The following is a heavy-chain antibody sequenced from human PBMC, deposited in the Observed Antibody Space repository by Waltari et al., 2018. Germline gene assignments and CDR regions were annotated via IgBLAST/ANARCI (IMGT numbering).Heavy chain of an antibody. CDR1: GGSISSSSYY. CDR2: IYYSGIT. D-gene: IGHD5-12*01. J-gene: IGHJ5*02. V-gene: IGHV4-39*07. Sequence: QPQLQESGPGLVKPSETLSLTCTVSGGSISSSSYYWGWIRQPPGKGLEWIGSIYYSGITYYNPSLKSRVTISVDTSKNQFSLKLSSVTAADTAVYYCARDTVATIFGFDPWGQGTLVTVSS. CDR3: ARDTVATIFGFDP.